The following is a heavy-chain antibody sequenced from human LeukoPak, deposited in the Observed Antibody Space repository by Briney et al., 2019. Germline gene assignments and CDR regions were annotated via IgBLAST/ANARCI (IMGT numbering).Heavy chain of an antibody. CDR1: GYTFTNYH. Sequence: ASVKVSCKASGYTFTNYHMHWVRQAPGRGLEWMGWINPNSGGTDYAQKFQGRVTMTRDTSITTAYMELSRLRSDDTAVYYCARAIDVAATPDYWGQGSLVTVSS. CDR2: INPNSGGT. D-gene: IGHD2-15*01. J-gene: IGHJ4*02. V-gene: IGHV1-2*02. CDR3: ARAIDVAATPDY.